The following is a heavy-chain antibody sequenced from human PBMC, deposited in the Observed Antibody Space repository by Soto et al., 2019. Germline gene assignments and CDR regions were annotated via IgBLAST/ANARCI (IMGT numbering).Heavy chain of an antibody. J-gene: IGHJ6*02. CDR2: IIPVFGLV. D-gene: IGHD3-22*01. Sequence: QVHLLLQSGAEVKKPGSSVKVSCKASGGTPSNSAISWVRQAPGQGLEWIGGIIPVFGLVKYAQNFQGRVTITADECTNTAYMELSSMRPEDTAVYYCAGGRIVVVGSRAYYGMDVWGQGTTVTVSS. V-gene: IGHV1-69*01. CDR1: GGTPSNSA. CDR3: AGGRIVVVGSRAYYGMDV.